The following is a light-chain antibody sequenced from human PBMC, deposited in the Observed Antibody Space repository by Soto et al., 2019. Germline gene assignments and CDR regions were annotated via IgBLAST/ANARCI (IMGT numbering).Light chain of an antibody. CDR1: HSVNSD. CDR3: QHYNNWPPYT. CDR2: DAS. V-gene: IGKV3-15*01. Sequence: EIGMTQSPATLSLSPGERASLSCRASHSVNSDLAWYQQKPGQAPRLLIYDASTRAAGVPARFTGSGSETEFTLTISSLQSEDYAVYYCQHYNNWPPYTFGQGTKLEIK. J-gene: IGKJ2*01.